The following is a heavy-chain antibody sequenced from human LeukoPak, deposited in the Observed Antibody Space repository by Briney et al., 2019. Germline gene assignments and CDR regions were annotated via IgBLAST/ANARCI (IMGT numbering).Heavy chain of an antibody. V-gene: IGHV3-13*01. CDR1: GFTFSSYD. J-gene: IGHJ1*01. D-gene: IGHD3-10*01. CDR2: IGTAGDT. CDR3: ARDPARGVRGRGYFQH. Sequence: GGFLRLSCAASGFTFSSYDMHWVRQATGKGLEWVSAIGTAGDTYYPGSVKGRFTISRENAKNSLYLQMNSLRAGDTAVYYCARDPARGVRGRGYFQHWGQGTLVTVSS.